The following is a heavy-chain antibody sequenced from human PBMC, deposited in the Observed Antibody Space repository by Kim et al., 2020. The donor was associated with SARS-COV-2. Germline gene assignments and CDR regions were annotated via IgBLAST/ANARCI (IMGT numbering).Heavy chain of an antibody. J-gene: IGHJ6*02. CDR3: ARDGVLRFLEWLLETYYYYGMDV. CDR1: GFTFSSYA. CDR2: ISYDGSNK. V-gene: IGHV3-30*04. Sequence: GGSLRLSCAASGFTFSSYAMHWVRQAPGKGLEWVAVISYDGSNKYYADSVKGRFTISRDNSKNTLYLQMNSLRAEDTAVYYCARDGVLRFLEWLLETYYYYGMDVWGQGTTVTVSS. D-gene: IGHD3-3*01.